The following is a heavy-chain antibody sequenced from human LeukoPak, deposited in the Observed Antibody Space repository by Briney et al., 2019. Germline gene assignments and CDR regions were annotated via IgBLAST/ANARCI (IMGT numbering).Heavy chain of an antibody. D-gene: IGHD2-15*01. Sequence: GGSLRLSCAASGFTFSSYSMNWVRQAPGKGLEWVSSISSSSYIYYADSVKGRFTISRDNAKNSLYLQMNSLRAEDTAVYYCARIGYCSGGSCRYFDYWGQGTLVTVSS. V-gene: IGHV3-21*01. J-gene: IGHJ4*02. CDR1: GFTFSSYS. CDR2: ISSSSYI. CDR3: ARIGYCSGGSCRYFDY.